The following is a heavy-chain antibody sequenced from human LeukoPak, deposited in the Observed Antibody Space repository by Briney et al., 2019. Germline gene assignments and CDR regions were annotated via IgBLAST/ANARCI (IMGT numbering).Heavy chain of an antibody. Sequence: PSETLSLTCTVSGGSISSSSYYWGWIRQPPGKGLEWIGEINHSGSTNYNPSLKSRVTISVDTSKNQSSLKLSSVTAADTAVYYCARRWEYDFWSGYTNWFDPWGQGTLVTVSS. CDR3: ARRWEYDFWSGYTNWFDP. V-gene: IGHV4-39*07. J-gene: IGHJ5*02. CDR2: INHSGST. CDR1: GGSISSSSYY. D-gene: IGHD3-3*01.